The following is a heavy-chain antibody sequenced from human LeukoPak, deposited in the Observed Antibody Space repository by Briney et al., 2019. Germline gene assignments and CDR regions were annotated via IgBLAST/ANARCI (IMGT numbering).Heavy chain of an antibody. CDR1: GYTFTGYY. J-gene: IGHJ4*02. D-gene: IGHD6-19*01. Sequence: ASVKVSCKASGYTFTGYYLHWVRQAPGQGLEWLGWINPKSGGTIYSQKFQGRVAMTRDTSISTVYMELSSLKSDDTAVYYCARGAEWLVQYYFDYWGQGILLTVSS. V-gene: IGHV1-2*02. CDR2: INPKSGGT. CDR3: ARGAEWLVQYYFDY.